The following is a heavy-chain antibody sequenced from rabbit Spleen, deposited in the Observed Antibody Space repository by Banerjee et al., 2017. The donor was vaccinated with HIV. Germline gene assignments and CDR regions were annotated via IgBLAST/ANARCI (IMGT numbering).Heavy chain of an antibody. CDR2: INAVTGKA. CDR1: GFSFSNKAV. Sequence: QEQLVESGGGLVKPEGSLKLSCTASGFSFSNKAVMCWVRQAPGKGLEWIACINAVTGKAVYASWAKGRFTFSKTSSTTVTLQLNSLTAADTATYFCARGSAAMTMMITGFYLNLWGPGTL. V-gene: IGHV1S45*01. D-gene: IGHD2-1*01. CDR3: ARGSAAMTMMITGFYLNL. J-gene: IGHJ4*01.